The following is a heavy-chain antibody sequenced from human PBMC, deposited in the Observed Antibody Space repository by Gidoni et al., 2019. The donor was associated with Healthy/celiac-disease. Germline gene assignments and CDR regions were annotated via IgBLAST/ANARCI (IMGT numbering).Heavy chain of an antibody. Sequence: VQLVQSGAEVKKPGASLRIYCKGSGYSFTSYWFSWVRQMPGKGLEWMGRIDPSDSYTNYSPSFQGHVTISADKSISTAYLQWSSLKASDTAMYYCARLGRWAGRGSNYNYWGQGTLVTVSS. D-gene: IGHD4-4*01. CDR3: ARLGRWAGRGSNYNY. V-gene: IGHV5-10-1*03. CDR1: GYSFTSYW. CDR2: IDPSDSYT. J-gene: IGHJ4*02.